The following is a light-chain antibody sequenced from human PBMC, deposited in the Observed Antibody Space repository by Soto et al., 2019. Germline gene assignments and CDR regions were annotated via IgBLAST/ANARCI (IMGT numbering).Light chain of an antibody. V-gene: IGKV1-5*03. CDR2: EAS. CDR1: QSISSW. J-gene: IGKJ1*01. CDR3: QQLNSYSWT. Sequence: GGRVTSTCRASQSISSWLAWYQQKPGKAPKLLIYEASTLQSGVPSRFSGSGSGTEFTLAISSLQPGDFATYYCQQLNSYSWTFGQGTKVDIK.